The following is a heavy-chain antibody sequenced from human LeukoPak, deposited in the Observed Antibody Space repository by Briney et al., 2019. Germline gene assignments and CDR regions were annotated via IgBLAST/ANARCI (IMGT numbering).Heavy chain of an antibody. J-gene: IGHJ4*02. CDR2: IIPILGIA. CDR1: GGTFSSYA. V-gene: IGHV1-69*04. Sequence: ASVKVSCKASGGTFSSYAISWVRQAPGQGLEWMGRIIPILGIANYAQKFQGRVTITADKSTSTAYMELRSLRSDDTAVYYCARSRGGTTGTTDYWGQGTLVTVSS. CDR3: ARSRGGTTGTTDY. D-gene: IGHD1-1*01.